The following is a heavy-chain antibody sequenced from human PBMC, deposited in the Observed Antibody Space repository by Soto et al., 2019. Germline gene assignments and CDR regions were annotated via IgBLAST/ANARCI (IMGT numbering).Heavy chain of an antibody. CDR3: ARSPDSSGYYPRWYYYGMDV. J-gene: IGHJ6*02. V-gene: IGHV4-39*07. Sequence: PSETLSLTCTVSGGSISSSSYYWSWVRQPPGKGLEWIGEIYHSGSTNYNPSLKSRVTISVDKSKNQFSLKLSSVTAADTAVYYCARSPDSSGYYPRWYYYGMDVWGQGTTVTVSS. D-gene: IGHD3-22*01. CDR1: GGSISSSSYY. CDR2: IYHSGST.